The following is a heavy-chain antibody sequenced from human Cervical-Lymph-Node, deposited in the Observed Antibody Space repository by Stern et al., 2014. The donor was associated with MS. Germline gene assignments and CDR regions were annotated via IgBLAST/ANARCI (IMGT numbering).Heavy chain of an antibody. J-gene: IGHJ6*02. D-gene: IGHD6-19*01. Sequence: QVQLQESGPGLVKPSETLSLTCTVSGDAITSYYWSWIRQPPGKGLEWIGYIHSSGSTSYNPSLKSRVTISVDTSKNQFSLKLSSVTAADTAVYYCARARIVVTGRYYFYYGIDVWGQGTTGTVSS. CDR3: ARARIVVTGRYYFYYGIDV. V-gene: IGHV4-59*13. CDR1: GDAITSYY. CDR2: IHSSGST.